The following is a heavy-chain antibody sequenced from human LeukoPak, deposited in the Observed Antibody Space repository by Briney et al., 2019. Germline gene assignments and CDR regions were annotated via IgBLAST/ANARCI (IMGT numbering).Heavy chain of an antibody. CDR1: GGSFSGYS. Sequence: PSQTLSLTCAVYGGSFSGYSGSWISQPPGKGGEWIGEIDHSRSTNYNPALKSRVTISVDTSKNQFSLKLSSVTAADTAVYYCASRNGAYFDYWGQGTLVTVSS. D-gene: IGHD5-24*01. V-gene: IGHV4-34*01. CDR2: IDHSRST. J-gene: IGHJ4*02. CDR3: ASRNGAYFDY.